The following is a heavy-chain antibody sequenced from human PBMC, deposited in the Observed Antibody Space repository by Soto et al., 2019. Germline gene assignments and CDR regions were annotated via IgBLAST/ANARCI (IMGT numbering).Heavy chain of an antibody. V-gene: IGHV1-69*06. CDR1: GGTFSSYA. Sequence: QVQLVQSGAEVKKPGSSVKVSCKASGGTFSSYAISWVRQAPGQGLEWMGGIIPIFGTANYAQKFQGRVTITADRTTSTANMELSSLRSEDTAVYYCARGKYYYDSSGYYPIDYWGQGTLVTVSS. J-gene: IGHJ4*02. D-gene: IGHD3-22*01. CDR2: IIPIFGTA. CDR3: ARGKYYYDSSGYYPIDY.